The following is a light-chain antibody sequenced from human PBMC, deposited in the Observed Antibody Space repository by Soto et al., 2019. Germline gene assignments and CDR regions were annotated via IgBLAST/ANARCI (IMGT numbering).Light chain of an antibody. CDR2: DVY. CDR3: TSYTSSTPFYV. J-gene: IGLJ1*01. Sequence: SVLTQPSPLSGSPRQAIAISCTRGRTDVDGYDYVSWYQQPPGQAPHLIIYDVYNRPSGVSHRFSGSKSGDTASLTISGLQAEDEADYYCTSYTSSTPFYVFGTGTKVTVL. V-gene: IGLV2-14*03. CDR1: RTDVDGYDY.